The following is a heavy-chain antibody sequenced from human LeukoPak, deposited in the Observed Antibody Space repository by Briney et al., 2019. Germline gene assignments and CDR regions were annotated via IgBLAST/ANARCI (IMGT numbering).Heavy chain of an antibody. CDR3: AKDLNRYSYGHTTLIDY. V-gene: IGHV3-9*01. D-gene: IGHD5-18*01. J-gene: IGHJ4*02. CDR1: GFTFSSYA. Sequence: PGGSLRLSCAASGFTFSSYAMSWVRQAPGKGLEWVSGISWNSGSIGYADSVKGRFTISRDNAKNSLYLQMNSLRAEDTALYYCAKDLNRYSYGHTTLIDYWGQGTLVTVSS. CDR2: ISWNSGSI.